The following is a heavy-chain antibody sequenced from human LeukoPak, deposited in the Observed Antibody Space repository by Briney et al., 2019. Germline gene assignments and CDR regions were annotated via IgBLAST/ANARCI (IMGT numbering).Heavy chain of an antibody. J-gene: IGHJ4*02. CDR1: GFTFSSYG. CDR3: AKDRSSSWTFDY. D-gene: IGHD2-2*01. CDR2: ISYDGSER. Sequence: PGRSLRLSCAASGFTFSSYGMHWVRQAPGKGLEWVAVISYDGSERHYADSVKGRFTISRDSSKNTLHLQMSSLRAEDTAVYYCAKDRSSSWTFDYWGQGTLVTVSS. V-gene: IGHV3-30*18.